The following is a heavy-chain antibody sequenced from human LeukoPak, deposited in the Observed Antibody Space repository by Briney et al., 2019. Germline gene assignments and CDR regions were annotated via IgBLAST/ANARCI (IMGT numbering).Heavy chain of an antibody. D-gene: IGHD3-22*01. CDR3: ARNAGYSDLNY. CDR1: GGSISSSNW. CDR2: IYHSGST. V-gene: IGHV4-4*02. J-gene: IGHJ4*02. Sequence: SGTLSLTCAVSGGSISSSNWWSWVRQPPGKGLEWIGEIYHSGSTNYNPSLRSRVTVSLDKSKNQFSLRLNSVTAADTAIYYCARNAGYSDLNYWGQGVLATVSS.